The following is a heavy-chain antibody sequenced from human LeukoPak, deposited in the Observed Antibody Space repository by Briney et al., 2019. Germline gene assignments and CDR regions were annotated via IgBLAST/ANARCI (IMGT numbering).Heavy chain of an antibody. CDR1: GYTFTSYY. Sequence: ASVKVSCKASGYTFTSYYMHWVRQAPGQGLEWMGIINPSGGSTSYAQKFQGRVTMTRDMSTSTVYMELSSLRSEDTAVYYCARGTKPYYYDSSGYATLGYWGQGTLVTVSS. J-gene: IGHJ4*02. CDR2: INPSGGST. V-gene: IGHV1-46*01. D-gene: IGHD3-22*01. CDR3: ARGTKPYYYDSSGYATLGY.